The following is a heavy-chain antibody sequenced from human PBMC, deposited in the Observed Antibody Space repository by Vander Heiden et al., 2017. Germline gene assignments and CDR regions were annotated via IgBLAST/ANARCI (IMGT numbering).Heavy chain of an antibody. CDR2: TSPSGGLT. J-gene: IGHJ4*02. Sequence: EVHFFQFGGGSVQPGGSLRLSCVVSGFSFYYYAMTWVRLTPGRGLEWVSATSPSGGLTYYADSVKGRFTISRDNSKDTLFLHMSSLRAEDTAVYYCAKHLGPGTTTPDLESWGQGTQVTVSS. V-gene: IGHV3-23*01. CDR1: GFSFYYYA. CDR3: AKHLGPGTTTPDLES. D-gene: IGHD1-1*01.